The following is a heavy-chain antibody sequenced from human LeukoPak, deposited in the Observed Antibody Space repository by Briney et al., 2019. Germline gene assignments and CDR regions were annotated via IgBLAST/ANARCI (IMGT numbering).Heavy chain of an antibody. Sequence: PGGSLRLSCAAAGFTLTNYSISWVRQAPGKVLEWVSAIVGRGARTYYSDYEMGRFTISRDNSKSPVYLQMNSLRAEDTVVYFCAKHGYTTDSTCWGQGTLVTV. CDR3: AKHGYTTDSTC. D-gene: IGHD5-12*01. CDR2: IVGRGART. J-gene: IGHJ4*02. V-gene: IGHV3-23*01. CDR1: GFTLTNYS.